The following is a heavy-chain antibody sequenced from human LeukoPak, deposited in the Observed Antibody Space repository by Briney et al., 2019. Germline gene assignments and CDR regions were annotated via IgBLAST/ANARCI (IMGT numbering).Heavy chain of an antibody. Sequence: ASVNVSCKSSVYTFTIYYMYCVRQAPGQGLEWMGIMKPSGGSTSYAQKFQGRVTMTRDTSTSTVYMELSRLRSEETAVYYCARDRGMVRGTVDSWGQGTLVTVSS. CDR2: MKPSGGST. V-gene: IGHV1-46*01. D-gene: IGHD3-10*01. CDR1: VYTFTIYY. CDR3: ARDRGMVRGTVDS. J-gene: IGHJ4*02.